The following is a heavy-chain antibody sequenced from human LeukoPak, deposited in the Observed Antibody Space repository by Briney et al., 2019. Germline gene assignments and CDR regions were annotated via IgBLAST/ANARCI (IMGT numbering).Heavy chain of an antibody. V-gene: IGHV3-30*03. Sequence: PGGSLRLSCAASGFSFSYAWMRWVRQAPGKGLEWVAVISYDGSSKYYADSVKGRFTISRDNSKNTLYLQMNSLRAEDTAVYYCARDMNYYGSGSYYRVHYYYGMDVWGKGTTVTVSS. CDR2: ISYDGSSK. D-gene: IGHD3-10*01. J-gene: IGHJ6*04. CDR3: ARDMNYYGSGSYYRVHYYYGMDV. CDR1: GFSFSYAW.